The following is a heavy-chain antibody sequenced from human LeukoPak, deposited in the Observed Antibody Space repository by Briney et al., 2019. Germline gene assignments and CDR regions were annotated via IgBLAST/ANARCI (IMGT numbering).Heavy chain of an antibody. D-gene: IGHD5-18*01. V-gene: IGHV1-18*01. J-gene: IGHJ4*02. CDR3: ARDKRRGGGYSYGPDY. CDR1: GYTFTSYV. Sequence: GASVKVSCKASGYTFTSYVISWVRQAPGQGLEWMGWISAYNGNTNYAQKLQGKVTMTTDTSTSTAYMELRSLRSDDTAVYYCARDKRRGGGYSYGPDYWGQGTLVTVSS. CDR2: ISAYNGNT.